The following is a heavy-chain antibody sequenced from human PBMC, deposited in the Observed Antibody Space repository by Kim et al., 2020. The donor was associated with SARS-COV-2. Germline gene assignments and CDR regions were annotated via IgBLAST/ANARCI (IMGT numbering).Heavy chain of an antibody. D-gene: IGHD1-26*01. J-gene: IGHJ6*02. CDR3: AKDASGAKHVPYYYYGMDV. V-gene: IGHV3-30*02. Sequence: GRFTISRDNSKNTLYLQMNSLRAEDTAVYYCAKDASGAKHVPYYYYGMDVWGQGTTVTVSS.